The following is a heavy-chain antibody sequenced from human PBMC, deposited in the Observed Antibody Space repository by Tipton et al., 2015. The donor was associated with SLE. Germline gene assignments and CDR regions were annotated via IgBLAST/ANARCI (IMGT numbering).Heavy chain of an antibody. CDR2: IYHNDSP. V-gene: IGHV4-38-2*01. Sequence: LRLSCAVSGYSITRGYNWGWIRQPPGKGLEFIGSIYHNDSPYYNQSLKSRVTISIDTSKNQFSLELRSVTAADTAVYYCARLPLYGDYDYWGQGTLVIVSS. CDR3: ARLPLYGDYDY. CDR1: GYSITRGYN. D-gene: IGHD4-17*01. J-gene: IGHJ4*02.